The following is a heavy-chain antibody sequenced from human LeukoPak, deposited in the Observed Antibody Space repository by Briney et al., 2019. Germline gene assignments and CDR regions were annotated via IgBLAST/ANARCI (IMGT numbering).Heavy chain of an antibody. CDR2: ITGSGSIT. CDR1: GFTFSSQC. J-gene: IGHJ4*02. Sequence: QTGGSLCLSCAASGFTFSSQCMSWVRQAPGKGRGWVSAITGSGSITYYSDSVNGRYTNYRDNSKNTVYLQLNSLRVEDTAVYYCTKMQVYFDYWGQGTLVTVSS. CDR3: TKMQVYFDY. V-gene: IGHV3-23*01.